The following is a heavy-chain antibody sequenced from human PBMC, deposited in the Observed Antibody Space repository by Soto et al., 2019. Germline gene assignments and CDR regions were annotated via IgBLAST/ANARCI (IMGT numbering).Heavy chain of an antibody. J-gene: IGHJ5*02. CDR1: GFTFSDYY. CDR3: ARGGDIAAAGTTNWFDP. Sequence: QVQLVESGGGLVQPGGSLRLSCAASGFTFSDYYMSWIRQAPGKGLEWVSYISSSGSTIYYADSVKGRFTISRDNDKNSLYLQMNSLGGEDTAVYYCARGGDIAAAGTTNWFDPWGQGTLVTVSS. V-gene: IGHV3-11*01. CDR2: ISSSGSTI. D-gene: IGHD6-13*01.